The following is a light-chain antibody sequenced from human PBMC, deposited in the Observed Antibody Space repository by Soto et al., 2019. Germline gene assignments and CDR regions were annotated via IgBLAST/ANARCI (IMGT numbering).Light chain of an antibody. Sequence: EIVMTQSPATLSVSPGERAPLSCRASQSVSSNLAWYQQKPGQAPRLLIYGASTRATGLPARFSGTGSGTEFTLTISSLQSEDFAVYYCQQYNNRPPWTFGQGTKVDIK. J-gene: IGKJ1*01. CDR2: GAS. V-gene: IGKV3-15*01. CDR3: QQYNNRPPWT. CDR1: QSVSSN.